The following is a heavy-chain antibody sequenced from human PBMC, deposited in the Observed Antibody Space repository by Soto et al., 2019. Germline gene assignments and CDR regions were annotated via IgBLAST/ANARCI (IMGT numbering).Heavy chain of an antibody. Sequence: NTSETLSLTCADYGGSFSGYYWSWIRQPPGKGLEWIGEINHSGSTNYNPSLKSRVTISVDTSKNQFSLKLSSVTAADTAVYYCARARVEAAAGIDYWGHGTLVTVSS. CDR2: INHSGST. CDR1: GGSFSGYY. CDR3: ARARVEAAAGIDY. D-gene: IGHD6-13*01. J-gene: IGHJ4*01. V-gene: IGHV4-34*01.